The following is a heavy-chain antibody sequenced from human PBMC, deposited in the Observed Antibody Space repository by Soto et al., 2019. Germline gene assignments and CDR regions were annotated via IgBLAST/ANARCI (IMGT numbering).Heavy chain of an antibody. CDR2: ISGSGGST. CDR3: AKYMSRYCSGGSCPHDAFDI. Sequence: GGSLRLSCAASGFTFSSYAMSWVRQAPGKGLEWVSAISGSGGSTYYADYVKGRFTISRDNSKNTLYLQMNSLRAEDTAVYYCAKYMSRYCSGGSCPHDAFDIWGQGTMVTVSS. J-gene: IGHJ3*02. V-gene: IGHV3-23*01. CDR1: GFTFSSYA. D-gene: IGHD2-15*01.